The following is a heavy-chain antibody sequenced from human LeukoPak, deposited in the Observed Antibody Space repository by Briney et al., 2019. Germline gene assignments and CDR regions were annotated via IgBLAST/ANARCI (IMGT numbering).Heavy chain of an antibody. V-gene: IGHV3-23*01. D-gene: IGHD3-22*01. CDR2: ISGSGAST. CDR3: AKGTYDSRGHFDY. J-gene: IGHJ4*02. CDR1: GFTFSSYA. Sequence: PGGSLRLSCAASGFTFSSYAMSWVRQAPGKGLEWVSAISGSGASTYYADSVKGRFTISRDNSKNTLYVQMNSLRAEDTAVYYCAKGTYDSRGHFDYWGQGTLVSVSS.